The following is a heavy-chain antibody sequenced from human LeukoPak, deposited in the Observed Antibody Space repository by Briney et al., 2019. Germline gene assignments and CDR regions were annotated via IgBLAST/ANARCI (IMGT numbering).Heavy chain of an antibody. Sequence: GASVTVSCKASGYTFASYDINWVRQATGQGLEWMGRVNPNSDNTGYAQKFQGRVTMTRNTSISIAYMELSSLRSEDTAVYYCARGSGSFDYWGQGTLVTVSS. V-gene: IGHV1-8*01. CDR2: VNPNSDNT. CDR1: GYTFASYD. J-gene: IGHJ4*02. D-gene: IGHD1-26*01. CDR3: ARGSGSFDY.